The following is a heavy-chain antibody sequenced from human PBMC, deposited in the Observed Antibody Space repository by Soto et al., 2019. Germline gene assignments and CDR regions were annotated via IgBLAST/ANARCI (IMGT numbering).Heavy chain of an antibody. CDR1: GGSISPYY. J-gene: IGHJ5*02. CDR3: ARLGGYYQALDT. Sequence: QVQLQESGPGLVKPSETLSLTCTVSGGSISPYYWSWIRQPPGKGLEWIGYIYYTGTTRYNPYLKSRVTTSVDTSKNQFSLKLSSVTAADTAVYYCARLGGYYQALDTWGQGTLVTVSS. V-gene: IGHV4-59*08. D-gene: IGHD3-22*01. CDR2: IYYTGTT.